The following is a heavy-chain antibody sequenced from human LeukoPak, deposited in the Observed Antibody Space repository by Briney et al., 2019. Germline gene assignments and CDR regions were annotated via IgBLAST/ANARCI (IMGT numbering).Heavy chain of an antibody. CDR1: GGTFSSYA. Sequence: SVKVSCKASGGTFSSYAISWVRQAPGQGLEWMGGIIPIFGTANYAQKFQGRVTITADESTSTAYMELSSLRSEDTAVYYCARGWLAETTVVTPYNYWGQGTLVTVSS. V-gene: IGHV1-69*13. D-gene: IGHD4-23*01. CDR3: ARGWLAETTVVTPYNY. CDR2: IIPIFGTA. J-gene: IGHJ4*02.